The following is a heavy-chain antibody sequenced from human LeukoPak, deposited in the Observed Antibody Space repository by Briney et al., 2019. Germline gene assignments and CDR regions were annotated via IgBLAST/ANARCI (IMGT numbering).Heavy chain of an antibody. CDR3: ARHSSSWYRDYFDY. D-gene: IGHD6-13*01. V-gene: IGHV1-3*01. CDR1: GYTFTSYA. J-gene: IGHJ4*02. Sequence: GASVKVSCEASGYTFTSYAMHWVRQAPGQRLEWMGWINAGNGNTKYSQKFQGRVTITADESTSTAYMELSSLRSEDTAVYYCARHSSSWYRDYFDYWGQGTLVTVSS. CDR2: INAGNGNT.